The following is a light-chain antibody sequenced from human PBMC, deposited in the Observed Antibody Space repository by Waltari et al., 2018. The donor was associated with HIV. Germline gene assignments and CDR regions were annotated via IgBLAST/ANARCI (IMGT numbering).Light chain of an antibody. Sequence: QSVLTQPPSVSAAPGQKVTISCSGPSSNIRNHYVSWSPQLPGTAPKLLIYEDNTRPPGSPSRFLCSTSGRSATLSITGLQTGDEADYYCGTWDSSLSAGGFGGGTKLTVL. J-gene: IGLJ2*01. CDR3: GTWDSSLSAGG. CDR2: EDN. CDR1: SSNIRNHY. V-gene: IGLV1-51*02.